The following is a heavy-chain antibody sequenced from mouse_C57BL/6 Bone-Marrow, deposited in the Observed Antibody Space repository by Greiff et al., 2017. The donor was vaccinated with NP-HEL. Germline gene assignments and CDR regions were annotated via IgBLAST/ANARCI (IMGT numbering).Heavy chain of an antibody. Sequence: QVQLKQSGAELVKPGASVKISCKASGYAFSSYWMNWVKQRPGKGLEWIGQIYPGDGDTNYNGKFKGKATLTADKSSSTAYMQLSSLTSEDSAVYFCAPYYYGSSPWFAYWGQGTLVTVSA. J-gene: IGHJ3*01. D-gene: IGHD1-1*01. V-gene: IGHV1-80*01. CDR3: APYYYGSSPWFAY. CDR1: GYAFSSYW. CDR2: IYPGDGDT.